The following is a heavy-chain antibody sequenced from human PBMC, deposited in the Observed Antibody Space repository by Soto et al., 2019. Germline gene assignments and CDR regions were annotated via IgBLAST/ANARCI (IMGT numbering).Heavy chain of an antibody. CDR2: IGTAGDT. V-gene: IGHV3-13*01. Sequence: AGGSLRLSCAASGFTFSSYDMHWVRQATGKGLEWVSAIGTAGDTYYPGSVKGRFTISRENAKNSLYLQMNSLRAGDTAVYYCARALAYCGGDCSGAFDIWGQGTMVTVSS. CDR3: ARALAYCGGDCSGAFDI. D-gene: IGHD2-21*02. CDR1: GFTFSSYD. J-gene: IGHJ3*02.